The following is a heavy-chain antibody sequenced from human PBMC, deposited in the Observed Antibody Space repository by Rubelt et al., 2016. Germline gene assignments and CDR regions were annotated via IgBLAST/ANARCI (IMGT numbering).Heavy chain of an antibody. D-gene: IGHD6-13*01. CDR1: GGSISSSSYY. CDR2: ISDSGDFT. J-gene: IGHJ4*02. CDR3: AKSTYNSGWYSSDFDY. V-gene: IGHV3-23*01. Sequence: LQLQESGPGLVKPSETLSLTCTVSGGSISSSSYYWGWIRQPPGKGLEWVSTISDSGDFTYYADSMKGRFTISSDNSRDTLYLQMNSLRAEDTAVYYGAKSTYNSGWYSSDFDYWGQGTLVTVSS.